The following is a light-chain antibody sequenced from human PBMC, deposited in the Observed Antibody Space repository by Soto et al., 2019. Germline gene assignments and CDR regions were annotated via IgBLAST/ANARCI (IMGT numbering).Light chain of an antibody. CDR1: SSDVGRYNY. CDR3: SSYAGTPFV. J-gene: IGLJ1*01. V-gene: IGLV2-8*01. Sequence: QCVLTQSPSVSGSPGQSVTISCTGTSSDVGRYNYVSWYQQHPGKAPKLMISEVNKRASGVPDRFSGSKSGNTASLTVSGLQAEDEADYYCSSYAGTPFVFGTGTKVTVL. CDR2: EVN.